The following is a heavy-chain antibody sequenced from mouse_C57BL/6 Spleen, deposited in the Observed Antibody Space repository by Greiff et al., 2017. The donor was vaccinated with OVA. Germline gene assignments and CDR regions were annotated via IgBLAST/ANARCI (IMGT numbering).Heavy chain of an antibody. V-gene: IGHV1-80*01. D-gene: IGHD1-1*01. Sequence: VKLMESGAELVKPGASVKISCKASGYAFSSYWMNWVKQRPGRGLEWIGQIYPGDGDTNYNGTFKGKATLTADKSSSTAYMQLSSLTSEDSAVYFCARWDYDSNFDDWGQGTTLTVSS. CDR1: GYAFSSYW. CDR2: IYPGDGDT. J-gene: IGHJ2*01. CDR3: ARWDYDSNFDD.